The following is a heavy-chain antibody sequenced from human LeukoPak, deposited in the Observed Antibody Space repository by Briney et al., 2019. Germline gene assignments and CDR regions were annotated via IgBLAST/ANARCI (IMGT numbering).Heavy chain of an antibody. Sequence: SGTLSLTCTVSGVSMTSGGYHWSWIRQHPEKGLEWIGYIYYTGSTYYNPSLKSRVRISVDTSKNQFSLNLFYVTVADTAVYYCAREADSGTYARYGMDVWGQGTTVTVSS. V-gene: IGHV4-31*03. CDR1: GVSMTSGGYH. J-gene: IGHJ6*02. CDR3: AREADSGTYARYGMDV. D-gene: IGHD1-26*01. CDR2: IYYTGST.